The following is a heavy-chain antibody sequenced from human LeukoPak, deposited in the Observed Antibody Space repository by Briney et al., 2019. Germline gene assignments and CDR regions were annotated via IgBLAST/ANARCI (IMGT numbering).Heavy chain of an antibody. J-gene: IGHJ4*02. CDR2: INTHNGNT. D-gene: IGHD6-13*01. CDR3: ARDTPQHLKRYDY. V-gene: IGHV1-18*01. CDR1: GYKFPIFA. Sequence: ASVKVSCKASGYKFPIFAFSWVRQAPGQGLEWMGWINTHNGNTKYAQQYQGRVTMTTDTSTSTVYMELRSLRSDDTAVYFCARDTPQHLKRYDYWGQGTQVTVSS.